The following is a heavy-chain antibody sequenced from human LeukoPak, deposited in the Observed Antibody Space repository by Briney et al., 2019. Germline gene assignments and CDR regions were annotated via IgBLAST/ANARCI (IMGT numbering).Heavy chain of an antibody. D-gene: IGHD4-11*01. CDR2: IDPSDSYT. J-gene: IGHJ5*02. V-gene: IGHV5-10-1*01. CDR3: ATSITVTGTDVNWFDP. CDR1: GYRFTSYW. Sequence: GESLKISCKGSGYRFTSYWISWVRQMPGKGLEWMGRIDPSDSYTNYSPSFQGHVTISTDKSISTAYLQWSSLKASDTAMYYCATSITVTGTDVNWFDPWGQGTLVTVSS.